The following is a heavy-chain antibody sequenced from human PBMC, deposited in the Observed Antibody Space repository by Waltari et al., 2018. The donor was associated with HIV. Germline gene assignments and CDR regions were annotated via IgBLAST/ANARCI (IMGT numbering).Heavy chain of an antibody. CDR1: GFTFSSYA. V-gene: IGHV3-30-3*01. Sequence: QVQLVESGGGVVQPGRSLRLSCAASGFTFSSYAMHWVRQAPGKGRGWVAVISYDGSNKDYADSVKGRFTISRDNSKNTLYLQMNSLRAEDTAVYYCARAGPWLVRASFDYWGQGTLVTVSS. D-gene: IGHD6-19*01. CDR2: ISYDGSNK. J-gene: IGHJ4*02. CDR3: ARAGPWLVRASFDY.